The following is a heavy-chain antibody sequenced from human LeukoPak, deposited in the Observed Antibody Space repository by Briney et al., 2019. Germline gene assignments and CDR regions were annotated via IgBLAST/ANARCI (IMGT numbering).Heavy chain of an antibody. CDR3: AELGITMIGGV. J-gene: IGHJ6*04. D-gene: IGHD3-10*02. Sequence: GGSLRLSCTVSGFTVSSNSMSWVRQAPGKGPEWVSFIYSGTIHYSDSVKGRFTISRDNAKNSLYLQMNSLRAEDTAVYYCAELGITMIGGVWGKGTTVTISS. CDR2: IYSGTI. V-gene: IGHV3-53*01. CDR1: GFTVSSNS.